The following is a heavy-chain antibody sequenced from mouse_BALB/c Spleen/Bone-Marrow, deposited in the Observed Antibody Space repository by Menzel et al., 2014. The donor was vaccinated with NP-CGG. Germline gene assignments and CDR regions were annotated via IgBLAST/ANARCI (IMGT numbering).Heavy chain of an antibody. D-gene: IGHD4-1*01. J-gene: IGHJ4*01. CDR1: GYTFTNYT. Sequence: VQLQESGAELARPGASVKMSCKASGYTFTNYTMHWVKQRPGQGLEWIEYINPSSGYTNYNQKFKDTATLTADKSSSTAYMQLSSLTSADSAVYYCARGKTGFYGMDYWGQGASVTVSP. CDR2: INPSSGYT. V-gene: IGHV1-4*01. CDR3: ARGKTGFYGMDY.